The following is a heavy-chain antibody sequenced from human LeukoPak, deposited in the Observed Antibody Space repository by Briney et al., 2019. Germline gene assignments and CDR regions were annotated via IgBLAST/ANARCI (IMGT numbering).Heavy chain of an antibody. V-gene: IGHV3-74*01. J-gene: IGHJ4*02. CDR2: INGDGGSR. CDR3: ASASSHRIAAGGDF. Sequence: GGSLRLSCAASGFTFSTYWMYWVRQAPGKGLGWVSRINGDGGSRNYADSVKGRFTISRDNARNTLYLQMNSLRVEDTAVYYCASASSHRIAAGGDFWGQGTLVTVSS. CDR1: GFTFSTYW. D-gene: IGHD6-13*01.